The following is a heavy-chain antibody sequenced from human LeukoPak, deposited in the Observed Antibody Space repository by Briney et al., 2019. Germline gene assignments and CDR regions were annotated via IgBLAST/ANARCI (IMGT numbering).Heavy chain of an antibody. CDR2: IIPIFGTA. Sequence: SVKVSCKASGGTFSSYAISWVRQAPGRGLEWMGGIIPIFGTANYAQKFQGRVTITADESTSTAYMELSSLRSEDTAVYYCAREGYCSSTSCYQDYWGQGTLVTVSS. V-gene: IGHV1-69*01. CDR3: AREGYCSSTSCYQDY. CDR1: GGTFSSYA. D-gene: IGHD2-2*01. J-gene: IGHJ4*02.